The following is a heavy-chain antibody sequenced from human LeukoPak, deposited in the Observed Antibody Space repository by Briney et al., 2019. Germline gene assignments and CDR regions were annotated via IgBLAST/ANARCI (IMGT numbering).Heavy chain of an antibody. CDR2: IYYSGST. CDR1: GGSISSSSYY. J-gene: IGHJ4*02. Sequence: SETLSLTCTVSGGSISSSSYYWGWIRQPPGKGLEWIGSIYYSGSTYYNPSLKSRVTISVDTSKNQFSLKLSSVTAADTAVYYCARGLGSGYTDNWGQGTLVTVSS. D-gene: IGHD3-22*01. CDR3: ARGLGSGYTDN. V-gene: IGHV4-39*01.